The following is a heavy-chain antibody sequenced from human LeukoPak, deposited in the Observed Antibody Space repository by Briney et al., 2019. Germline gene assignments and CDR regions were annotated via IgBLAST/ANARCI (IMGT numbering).Heavy chain of an antibody. CDR3: ARGLTSMPPGGY. Sequence: SETLSLTCAVYGGSFSDYYWSWIRQPPGKGLEWIGEINHSGSTNYNPSLKSRITILVDTSKNQFSLKLSSVTAADTAVYYCARGLTSMPPGGYWGQGTLVTVSS. CDR2: INHSGST. V-gene: IGHV4-34*01. J-gene: IGHJ4*02. CDR1: GGSFSDYY. D-gene: IGHD2/OR15-2a*01.